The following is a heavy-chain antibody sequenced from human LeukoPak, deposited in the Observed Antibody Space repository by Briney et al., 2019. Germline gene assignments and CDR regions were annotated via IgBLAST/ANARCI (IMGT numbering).Heavy chain of an antibody. CDR1: GFTVSSNY. J-gene: IGHJ6*03. D-gene: IGHD2-2*01. V-gene: IGHV3-53*01. CDR3: ARSCSYCSSTYYMDV. Sequence: TGGSLRLSCAASGFTVSSNYMSWVRQAPGKGLEWVSVIYSGGSTYYADSAKGRFTISRDNSKNTLYLQMNSLRAEDTAVYYCARSCSYCSSTYYMDVWGKGTTVTVSS. CDR2: IYSGGST.